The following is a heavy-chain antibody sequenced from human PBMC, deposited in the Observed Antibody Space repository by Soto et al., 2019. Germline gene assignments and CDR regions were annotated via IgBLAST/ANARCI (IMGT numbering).Heavy chain of an antibody. Sequence: GASVKVSCKASGYTFTSYAMHWVRQAPGQRLEWMGWINAGNGNTKYSQKFQGRVTITRDTSASTAYMELSSPRSEDTAVYYCAREADSSSSGWFDPWGQGTLVTVSS. CDR2: INAGNGNT. J-gene: IGHJ5*02. D-gene: IGHD6-6*01. CDR3: AREADSSSSGWFDP. CDR1: GYTFTSYA. V-gene: IGHV1-3*01.